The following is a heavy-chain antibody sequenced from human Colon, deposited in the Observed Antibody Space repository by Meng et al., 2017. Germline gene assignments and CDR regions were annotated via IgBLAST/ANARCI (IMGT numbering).Heavy chain of an antibody. V-gene: IGHV1-8*01. Sequence: QLQLVQSGAEVKKPGASVKVSCKTSGYTFANYDIKLVRQATGQGLEWMGWMNPKSGDTGYAQRFQGRITMTWDTSISTAYLELSSLTYEDTAIYYCARISERMYRTGDPWGQGTLVTVSS. CDR2: MNPKSGDT. D-gene: IGHD3/OR15-3a*01. CDR3: ARISERMYRTGDP. CDR1: GYTFANYD. J-gene: IGHJ5*02.